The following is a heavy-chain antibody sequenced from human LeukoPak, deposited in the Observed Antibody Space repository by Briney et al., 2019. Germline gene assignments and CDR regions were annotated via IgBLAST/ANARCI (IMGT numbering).Heavy chain of an antibody. J-gene: IGHJ4*02. CDR3: AKYSAGLSYFDY. D-gene: IGHD2-2*01. Sequence: GGSLRLSCAASGFTFSSYGMHWVRQAPGKGLEWVAVISYDGSNKYYADSVKSRFTISRDNSKNTLYLQMNSLRAEDTAVYYCAKYSAGLSYFDYWGQGTLVTVSS. V-gene: IGHV3-30*18. CDR2: ISYDGSNK. CDR1: GFTFSSYG.